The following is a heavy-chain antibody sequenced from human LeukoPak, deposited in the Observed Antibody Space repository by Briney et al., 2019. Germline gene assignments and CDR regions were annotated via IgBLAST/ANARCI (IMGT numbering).Heavy chain of an antibody. CDR2: ISWNSGSI. CDR1: GFTFDDYA. V-gene: IGHV3-9*01. CDR3: AILTTVTTEGWFDP. J-gene: IGHJ5*02. Sequence: GRSLRLSCAASGFTFDDYAMHWVRQAPGQGLEWVSGISWNSGSIGYADSVKGRFTISRDNAKNSLYLQMNSLRAEDTALYYCAILTTVTTEGWFDPWGQGTLVTVSS. D-gene: IGHD4-17*01.